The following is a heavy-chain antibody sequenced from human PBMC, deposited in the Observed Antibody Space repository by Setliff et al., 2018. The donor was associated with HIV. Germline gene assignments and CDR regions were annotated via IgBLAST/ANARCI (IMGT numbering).Heavy chain of an antibody. J-gene: IGHJ4*02. Sequence: LRLSCAASGFTFSSYWMHWVRQAPGKGLEWVSGISWNSGSIGYADSVKGRFTISRDNAKNSLYLQMNSLRAEDTAVYYCARAPPTTVVAFFDYWGRGSLVTVSS. CDR2: ISWNSGSI. V-gene: IGHV3-9*01. CDR1: GFTFSSYW. CDR3: ARAPPTTVVAFFDY. D-gene: IGHD2-15*01.